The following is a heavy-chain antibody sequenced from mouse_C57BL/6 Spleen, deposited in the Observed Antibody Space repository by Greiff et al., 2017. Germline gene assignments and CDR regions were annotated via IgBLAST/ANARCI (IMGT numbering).Heavy chain of an antibody. J-gene: IGHJ2*01. CDR1: GYTFTDYY. Sequence: EVQLQQSGPELVKPGASVKISCKASGYTFTDYYMNWVKQSHGKSLEWIGDINPNNGGTSYNQKFKGKATLTVDKSSSTAYMELRSLTSEDSAVYYCASEGITTVVGYWGQGTTLTVSS. CDR3: ASEGITTVVGY. D-gene: IGHD1-1*01. CDR2: INPNNGGT. V-gene: IGHV1-26*01.